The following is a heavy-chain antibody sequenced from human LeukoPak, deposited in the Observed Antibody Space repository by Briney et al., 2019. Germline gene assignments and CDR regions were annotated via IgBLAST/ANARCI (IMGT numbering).Heavy chain of an antibody. CDR3: ARDKSSSYSNYRLDY. CDR2: ISSSSSYI. J-gene: IGHJ4*02. CDR1: GFTFSSYA. Sequence: GGSLRLSCAASGFTFSSYAMHWVRQAPGKGLEWVSSISSSSSYIYYADSVKGRFTISRDNAKNSLYLQMNSLRAEDTAVYYCARDKSSSYSNYRLDYWGQGTLVTVSS. V-gene: IGHV3-21*01. D-gene: IGHD4-11*01.